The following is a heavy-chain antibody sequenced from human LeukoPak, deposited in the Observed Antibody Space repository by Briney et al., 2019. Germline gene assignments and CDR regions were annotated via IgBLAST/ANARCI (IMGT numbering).Heavy chain of an antibody. V-gene: IGHV2-70*11. CDR3: ARFPVQPDYYDSSGYYSYYYGMDV. J-gene: IGHJ6*02. CDR2: IDFDDDK. CDR1: GFSLSTSGMC. Sequence: SGPTLVKPTQTLTLTCTFSGFSLSTSGMCVSWIRQPPGKALEWLARIDFDDDKYYRTSLKTRLTISKDTCKNQVVLTMTNMDPVDTATYYCARFPVQPDYYDSSGYYSYYYGMDVWGQGTTVTVSS. D-gene: IGHD3-22*01.